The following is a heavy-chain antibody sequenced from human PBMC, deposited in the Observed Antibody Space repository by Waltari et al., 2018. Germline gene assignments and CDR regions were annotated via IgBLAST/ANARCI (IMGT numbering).Heavy chain of an antibody. V-gene: IGHV3-7*01. CDR2: IRQDGGEE. J-gene: IGHJ3*01. Sequence: EVQLVESGGDLVRPGGSLRLSCEASGFPFGTDGWSWVRQAPGTGVEGVADIRQDGGEERYLAAVRGRFIISRDNAKNSVFLQIDSLRAEDTALYYCAKDNWGLPGGIDGFDVWGQGTMVTVSS. D-gene: IGHD7-27*01. CDR1: GFPFGTDG. CDR3: AKDNWGLPGGIDGFDV.